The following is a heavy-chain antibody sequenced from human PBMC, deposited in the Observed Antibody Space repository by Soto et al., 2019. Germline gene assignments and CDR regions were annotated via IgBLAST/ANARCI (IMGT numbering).Heavy chain of an antibody. J-gene: IGHJ3*02. CDR2: INSDGSST. D-gene: IGHD3-10*01. Sequence: GGSLRLSCAASGFTFNSYWMHWVRQAPGKGLVWVSRINSDGSSTSYADSVKGRFTISRDNAKNTLYLQMNSLRAEDTAVYYCARDEYYYGSGNHDAFDIWGQGTMVTVSS. CDR1: GFTFNSYW. V-gene: IGHV3-74*01. CDR3: ARDEYYYGSGNHDAFDI.